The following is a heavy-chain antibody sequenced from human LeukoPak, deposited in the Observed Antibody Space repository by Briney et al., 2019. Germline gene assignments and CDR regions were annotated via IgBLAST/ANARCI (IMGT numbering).Heavy chain of an antibody. D-gene: IGHD6-19*01. Sequence: LSLTCAVYGGSFSGYYWSWIRQAPGKGLEWVSYISSSGSTIYYADSVKGRFTISRDNSKNTLSLQMNSLRAEDTAVYYCAKRAVAGTGRAFDYWGQGTLVTVSS. CDR3: AKRAVAGTGRAFDY. J-gene: IGHJ4*02. CDR2: ISSSGSTI. CDR1: GGSFSGYY. V-gene: IGHV3-11*01.